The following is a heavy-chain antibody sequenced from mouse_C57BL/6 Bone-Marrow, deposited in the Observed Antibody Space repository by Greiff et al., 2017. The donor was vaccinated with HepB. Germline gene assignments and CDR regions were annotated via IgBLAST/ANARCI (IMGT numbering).Heavy chain of an antibody. CDR3: ARGPTFLSSHWYFDV. CDR1: GYTFTSYW. V-gene: IGHV1-53*01. D-gene: IGHD1-1*01. CDR2: INPSNGGT. J-gene: IGHJ1*03. Sequence: QVQLQHPGTELVKPGASVKLSCKASGYTFTSYWMHWVKQRPGQGLEWIGNINPSNGGTNYNEKFKSKATLTVDKSSSTAYMQLSSLTSEDSAVYYCARGPTFLSSHWYFDVWGTGTTVTVSS.